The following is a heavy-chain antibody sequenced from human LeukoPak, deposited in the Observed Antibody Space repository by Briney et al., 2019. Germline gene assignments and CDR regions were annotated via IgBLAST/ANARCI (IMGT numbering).Heavy chain of an antibody. V-gene: IGHV1-2*02. CDR1: GYTFTRYY. CDR3: ARFLGYCSGGSCYFDY. Sequence: GASVTVSCTASGYTFTRYYMHWVGQAPGQGLEWMGWINPNSGGTKYAQKFQGRVTMTRDTSISTAYMELSSLKSDDTAVYYCARFLGYCSGGSCYFDYWGQGTLVTVSS. D-gene: IGHD2-15*01. CDR2: INPNSGGT. J-gene: IGHJ4*02.